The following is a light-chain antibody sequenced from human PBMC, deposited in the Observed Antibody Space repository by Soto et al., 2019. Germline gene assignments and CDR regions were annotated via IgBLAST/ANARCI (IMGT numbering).Light chain of an antibody. CDR3: GTRDSTSTFVV. V-gene: IGLV1-51*01. J-gene: IGLJ2*01. CDR1: TSNIGSNS. Sequence: QSVLTQPPSVSAAPGQKVTISCSGSTSNIGSNSVSWYQQFPGQTPLLLIYDNYERPSGIPDRFSASKTGTSATLGITGLQAGDEADYFCGTRDSTSTFVVFGGGTKVTVL. CDR2: DNY.